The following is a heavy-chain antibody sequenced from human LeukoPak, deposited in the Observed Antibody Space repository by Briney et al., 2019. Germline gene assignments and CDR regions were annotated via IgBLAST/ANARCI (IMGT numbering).Heavy chain of an antibody. CDR3: ARPPHIAAAGQD. Sequence: GGSLRLSCAASGFTFSSYWMTWVRQAPGKGLEWVANIKRDGSEKYYMDSVKGRFTISRDNAKNALYLQMNNLGVDDTAVYYCARPPHIAAAGQDWGQGTLVTVSS. CDR2: IKRDGSEK. J-gene: IGHJ4*02. CDR1: GFTFSSYW. D-gene: IGHD6-13*01. V-gene: IGHV3-7*01.